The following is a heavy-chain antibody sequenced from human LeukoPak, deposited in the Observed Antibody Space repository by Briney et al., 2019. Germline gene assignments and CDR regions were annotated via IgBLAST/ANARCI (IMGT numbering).Heavy chain of an antibody. Sequence: GGSLGLSCAASGFTFSSYGMHWVRQAPGKGLEWVAVIWYDGSNKYYADSVKGRFTISRDNSKNTLYLQMNSLRAEDTAVYYCARARFSSSWYSLGYWGQGTLVTVSS. CDR3: ARARFSSSWYSLGY. V-gene: IGHV3-33*01. CDR1: GFTFSSYG. D-gene: IGHD6-13*01. CDR2: IWYDGSNK. J-gene: IGHJ4*02.